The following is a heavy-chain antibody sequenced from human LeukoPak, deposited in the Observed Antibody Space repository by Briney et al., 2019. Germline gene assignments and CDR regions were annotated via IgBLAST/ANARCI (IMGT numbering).Heavy chain of an antibody. Sequence: SETLSLTCAVYGRSFSGYYWSWIRQPPGKGLEWIGEINHSGSTNYNPSLKSRVTISVDTSKNQFSLKLSSVTAADTAVYYCARGVPDFWSGYYDYYYYYYMDVWGKGTTVTVSS. D-gene: IGHD3-3*01. J-gene: IGHJ6*03. V-gene: IGHV4-34*01. CDR2: INHSGST. CDR3: ARGVPDFWSGYYDYYYYYYMDV. CDR1: GRSFSGYY.